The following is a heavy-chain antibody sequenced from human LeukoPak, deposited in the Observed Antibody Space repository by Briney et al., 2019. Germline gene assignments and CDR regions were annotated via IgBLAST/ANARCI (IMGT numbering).Heavy chain of an antibody. CDR1: GFTFSNYG. V-gene: IGHV3-33*01. CDR3: TRVKGIATAGTGFAFDL. CDR2: IWYDGSNK. D-gene: IGHD6-13*01. Sequence: GGSLRLSCVASGFTFSNYGFHWVHQAPGKGLEWVAVIWYDGSNKYYGDSVKGRFTVSRDNSKNTLYLQMNSLRAEDTALYYCTRVKGIATAGTGFAFDLWGQGTMVTVSS. J-gene: IGHJ3*01.